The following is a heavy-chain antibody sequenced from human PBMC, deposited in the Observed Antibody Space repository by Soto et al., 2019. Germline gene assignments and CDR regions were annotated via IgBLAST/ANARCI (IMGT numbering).Heavy chain of an antibody. Sequence: GGSLRLSCAASGFTFSSYSMNWVRQAPGKGLEWVSSISSSSSYIYYADSVKGRFTISRDNAKNSLYLQMNSLRAEDTAVYYCASLLTDIVATIGVYWCQGTLVTVSS. D-gene: IGHD5-12*01. J-gene: IGHJ4*02. CDR1: GFTFSSYS. CDR3: ASLLTDIVATIGVY. V-gene: IGHV3-21*01. CDR2: ISSSSSYI.